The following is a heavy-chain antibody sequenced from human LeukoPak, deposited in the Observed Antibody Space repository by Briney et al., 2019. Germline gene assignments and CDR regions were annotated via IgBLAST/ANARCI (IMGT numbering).Heavy chain of an antibody. CDR1: GYTFTSYW. J-gene: IGHJ4*02. CDR2: IYPGDSDT. Sequence: GESLKISCKGSGYTFTSYWIGWVRQMPGKGLEGMGIIYPGDSDTRYSPSFQGQVTISADKSISTAYLQWSSLKASDTAMYYCARNSKDIVVVPAADFDYWGQGTLVTVSS. D-gene: IGHD2-2*01. V-gene: IGHV5-51*01. CDR3: ARNSKDIVVVPAADFDY.